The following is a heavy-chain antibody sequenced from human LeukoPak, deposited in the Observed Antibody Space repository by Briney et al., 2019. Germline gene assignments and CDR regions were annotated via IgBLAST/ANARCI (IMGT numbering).Heavy chain of an antibody. V-gene: IGHV3-30-3*01. CDR3: ARTYLEVYYYDTSGYPNGAFDI. CDR2: ISYDGSNK. Sequence: TGGSLRLSCAASGFTFSSYAMHWVRQAPGKGLEWVAVISYDGSNKYYADSVKGRFTISRDNSKNTLYLQMNSLRPEDTAVYYCARTYLEVYYYDTSGYPNGAFDIWGQGTMVTVSS. CDR1: GFTFSSYA. J-gene: IGHJ3*02. D-gene: IGHD3-22*01.